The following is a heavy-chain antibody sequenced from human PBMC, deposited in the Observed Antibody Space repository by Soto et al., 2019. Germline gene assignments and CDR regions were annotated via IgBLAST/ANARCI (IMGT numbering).Heavy chain of an antibody. V-gene: IGHV1-46*01. CDR2: INPSGGST. Sequence: QVQLVQSGAEVKKPGASVKVSCKASGYTFTSYYMHWVRQAPGQALEWMGIINPSGGSTSYAQKFQGRVTMTRDTSTSTVYMELSSLRSEDTAVYYCARVGSLGSHYCYYGMDVWGQGTTVTVSS. CDR3: ARVGSLGSHYCYYGMDV. D-gene: IGHD7-27*01. CDR1: GYTFTSYY. J-gene: IGHJ6*02.